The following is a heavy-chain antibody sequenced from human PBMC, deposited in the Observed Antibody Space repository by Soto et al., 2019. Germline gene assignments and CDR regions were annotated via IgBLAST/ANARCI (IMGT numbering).Heavy chain of an antibody. V-gene: IGHV4-59*03. CDR1: GGSISSYY. J-gene: IGHJ6*02. CDR2: LYNTGST. D-gene: IGHD3-3*01. Sequence: SETLSLTCNVSGGSISSYYWTWIRQPPGKGLEWIGYLYNTGSTNYNPSLKSRVTISLDTSKNQFFLNLSSVTAADTAVYYCAGMSFTVFGEVIDNFYFYGMDVWCQGTTVTVSS. CDR3: AGMSFTVFGEVIDNFYFYGMDV.